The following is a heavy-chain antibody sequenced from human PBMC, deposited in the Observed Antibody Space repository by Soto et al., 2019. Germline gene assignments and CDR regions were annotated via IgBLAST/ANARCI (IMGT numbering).Heavy chain of an antibody. D-gene: IGHD6-19*01. J-gene: IGHJ5*02. CDR3: ARVSVASTKDVVSWLHP. CDR1: GGSISSGGYY. V-gene: IGHV4-31*03. Sequence: PSETLSLTCTVSGGSISSGGYYWSWIRQHPGKGLEWIGYIYYSGSTYYNPSLKSRVTISVDTSKNQFSLKLSSVTAADTAVYYCARVSVASTKDVVSWLHPWCQATLVTVS. CDR2: IYYSGST.